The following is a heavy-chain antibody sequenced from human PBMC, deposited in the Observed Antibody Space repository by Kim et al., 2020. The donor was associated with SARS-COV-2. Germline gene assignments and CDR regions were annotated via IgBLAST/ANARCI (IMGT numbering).Heavy chain of an antibody. CDR3: ARLGCSSTSCPSGMDV. CDR2: IYYSGST. CDR1: GGSISSYY. V-gene: IGHV4-59*08. J-gene: IGHJ6*04. Sequence: SETLSLTCTVSGGSISSYYCSWIRQPPGKGLEWIGYIYYSGSTNYNPSLKSRVTISVDTSKNQFSLKLSSVTAADTAVYYCARLGCSSTSCPSGMDVWG. D-gene: IGHD2-2*01.